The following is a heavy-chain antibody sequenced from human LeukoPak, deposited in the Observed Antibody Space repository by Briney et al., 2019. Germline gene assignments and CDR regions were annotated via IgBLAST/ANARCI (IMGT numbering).Heavy chain of an antibody. D-gene: IGHD3-3*02. J-gene: IGHJ4*02. V-gene: IGHV1-2*02. Sequence: GASVKVFCKAPGYTFTGYYMHWVRQAPGQGLEWMGWINPNSGGTNYAQKFQGRVTMTRDTSISTAYMELSRLRSDDTAVYYCARAPLTKHFCSNYIDYWGQGTLVTVSS. CDR2: INPNSGGT. CDR1: GYTFTGYY. CDR3: ARAPLTKHFCSNYIDY.